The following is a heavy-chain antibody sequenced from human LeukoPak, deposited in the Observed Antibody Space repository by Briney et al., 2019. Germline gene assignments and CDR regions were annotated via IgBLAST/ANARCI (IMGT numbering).Heavy chain of an antibody. CDR1: GYTFTGYY. J-gene: IGHJ4*02. D-gene: IGHD3-16*02. CDR2: ITSYNGNT. CDR3: ARGLGSYPEIPLDY. V-gene: IGHV1-18*04. Sequence: ASVKVSCKTSGYTFTGYYMHWVRQAPGQGLEWMGWITSYNGNTKYAQKYQGRVTMTTDTSTSTAYMELRSLRSDDTAVYYCARGLGSYPEIPLDYWGQGTLVTVSS.